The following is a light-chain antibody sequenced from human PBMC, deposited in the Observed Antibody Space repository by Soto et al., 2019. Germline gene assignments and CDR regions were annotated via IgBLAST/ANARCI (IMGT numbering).Light chain of an antibody. Sequence: DIQMNQSPSSLSASVGDRVTITCRASQSISSYLNWYQQKPGKAPNLLIYAASSLQSGVPSRFSGSGSGTYFTLTISSLQPEDFATYYCQQSYSTLYTFGKGTKLEIK. CDR3: QQSYSTLYT. CDR2: AAS. V-gene: IGKV1-39*01. J-gene: IGKJ2*01. CDR1: QSISSY.